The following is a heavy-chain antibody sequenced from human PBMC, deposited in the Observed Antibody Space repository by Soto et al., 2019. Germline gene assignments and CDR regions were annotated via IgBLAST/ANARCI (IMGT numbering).Heavy chain of an antibody. CDR1: GYTFTSYA. V-gene: IGHV1-3*01. J-gene: IGHJ6*03. Sequence: ASVKVSCKASGYTFTSYAMHWVRQAPGQRLEWMGWINAGNGNTKYSQKFQGRVTITRDTSASTAYMELSSLRSEDTAVYYCARVLVYDFWSGYSTRYYYYYMDVWGKGTTVTVSS. CDR2: INAGNGNT. CDR3: ARVLVYDFWSGYSTRYYYYYMDV. D-gene: IGHD3-3*01.